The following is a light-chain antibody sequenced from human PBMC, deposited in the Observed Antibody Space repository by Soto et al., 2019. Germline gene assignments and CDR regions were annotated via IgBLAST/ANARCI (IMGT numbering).Light chain of an antibody. Sequence: EIVMTQSPATLSVSPGERATLSCRASQSVSSNLAWYQQKPGQAHRLLIYGASTRATGIPARFSGSGYGKEITLTISSLQSEDCAVYRCKQYNNWLPWSFRQGPKVDIK. J-gene: IGKJ1*01. CDR1: QSVSSN. CDR3: KQYNNWLPWS. V-gene: IGKV3-15*01. CDR2: GAS.